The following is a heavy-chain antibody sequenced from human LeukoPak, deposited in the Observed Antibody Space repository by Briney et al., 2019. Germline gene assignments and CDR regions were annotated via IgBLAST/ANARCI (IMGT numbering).Heavy chain of an antibody. CDR1: GFTFSSYA. CDR2: ISGSGGST. CDR3: AKGFYDFWSGFDY. J-gene: IGHJ4*02. D-gene: IGHD3-3*01. V-gene: IGHV3-23*01. Sequence: GGSLRLSCATSGFTFSSYAMSWVRQAPGKGLEWVSAISGSGGSTYYADSVKGRFTISRDNSKNTLYLQMNSLRAEDTAVYYCAKGFYDFWSGFDYWGQGTLVTVSS.